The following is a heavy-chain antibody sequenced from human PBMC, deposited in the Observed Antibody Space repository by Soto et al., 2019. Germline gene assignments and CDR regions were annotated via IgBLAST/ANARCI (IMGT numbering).Heavy chain of an antibody. J-gene: IGHJ4*02. V-gene: IGHV3-23*01. D-gene: IGHD4-17*01. Sequence: GGSLRLSCAASGFTFRRDGMSWVRQAPGKGLEWVSLITDNGGSTYYADSVKGRFTISRDNTKNTLFLQMNSLRAEDTAVSYCANERETTTGFDYLGQGALVTVSS. CDR3: ANERETTTGFDY. CDR1: GFTFRRDG. CDR2: ITDNGGST.